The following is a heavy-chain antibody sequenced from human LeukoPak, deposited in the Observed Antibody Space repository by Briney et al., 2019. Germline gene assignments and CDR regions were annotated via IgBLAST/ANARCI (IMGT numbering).Heavy chain of an antibody. D-gene: IGHD1-1*01. J-gene: IGHJ4*02. CDR1: GFTFGTYA. V-gene: IGHV3-23*01. CDR3: AKDRVPDGRWNFDF. Sequence: GGSLRLSCAASGFTFGTYAMNWVRQAPGKGLEWVSGILASGSTTYYADSVKGRFTISRDNSKNTLYLQMNSLRAEDTAIYRAKDRVPDGRWNFDFWGQGTLVTVSS. CDR2: ILASGSTT.